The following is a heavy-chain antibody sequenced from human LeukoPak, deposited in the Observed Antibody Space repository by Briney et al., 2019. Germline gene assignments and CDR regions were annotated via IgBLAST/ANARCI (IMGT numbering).Heavy chain of an antibody. CDR3: AVYDFWSGYYSSRYFDY. Sequence: GGSLRLFCAASGFTFSSYSMNWVRQAPGKGLEWVSSISSSSSYIYYADSVKGRFTISRDNAKNSLYLQMNSLRAEDTAVYYCAVYDFWSGYYSSRYFDYWGQGTLVTVSS. CDR1: GFTFSSYS. D-gene: IGHD3-3*01. V-gene: IGHV3-21*01. CDR2: ISSSSSYI. J-gene: IGHJ4*02.